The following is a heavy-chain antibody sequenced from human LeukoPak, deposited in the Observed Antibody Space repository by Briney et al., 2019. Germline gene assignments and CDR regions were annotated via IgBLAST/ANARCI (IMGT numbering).Heavy chain of an antibody. D-gene: IGHD2-15*01. J-gene: IGHJ4*02. V-gene: IGHV4-4*07. CDR3: ARGNILCSGGSCSTNIDY. Sequence: SETLSLTCTVSGGSISTYYWNWIRQPAGKGLEWIGRIYTSGGTNYNPSFKSRVTMSVDTSNNQFSLKLSSVTAADTAVYYWARGNILCSGGSCSTNIDYWGQGTLVTVSS. CDR2: IYTSGGT. CDR1: GGSISTYY.